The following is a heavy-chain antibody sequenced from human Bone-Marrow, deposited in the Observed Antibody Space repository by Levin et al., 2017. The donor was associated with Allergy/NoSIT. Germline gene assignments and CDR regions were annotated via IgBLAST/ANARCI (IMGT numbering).Heavy chain of an antibody. Sequence: GGSLRLSCEASEFSFRSYAMSWVRQAPGKGLQWVSLISGSHDTYYTESVKGRFTISRDNSKNMVYLQMNSLRPEDTAVYYCAKDWGFGGKFIDTWGQGTLVTVSS. CDR1: EFSFRSYA. CDR3: AKDWGFGGKFIDT. CDR2: ISGSHDT. V-gene: IGHV3-23*01. D-gene: IGHD4-23*01. J-gene: IGHJ5*02.